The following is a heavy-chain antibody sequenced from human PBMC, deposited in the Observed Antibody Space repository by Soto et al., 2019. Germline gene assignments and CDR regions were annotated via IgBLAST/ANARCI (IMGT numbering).Heavy chain of an antibody. V-gene: IGHV3-23*01. CDR2: ISGSGAST. D-gene: IGHD3-3*01. CDR1: GFTFSTYA. CDR3: AKAPYDFWSGYYYYFDY. J-gene: IGHJ4*02. Sequence: EVPLLEAGGGLVEPGGSLRLSCAASGFTFSTYAISWVRQAPGKGLEWVSSISGSGASTYYADSVKGRFTISRDNSKNTLYLQMNILRAEDTAVYYCAKAPYDFWSGYYYYFDYWGQGTLVTVSS.